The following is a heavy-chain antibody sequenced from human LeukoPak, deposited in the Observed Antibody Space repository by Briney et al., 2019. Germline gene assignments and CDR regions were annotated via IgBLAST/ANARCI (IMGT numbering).Heavy chain of an antibody. Sequence: ASVKVSCKASGYTFTSYDINWVRQATGQGLEWMGWMNPNSGNTGYAQKFQGRVTMTRNTSISTAYMELNSPRAEDTAVYYCAKRGSTGEGDYWGQGTLVTVSS. J-gene: IGHJ4*02. V-gene: IGHV1-8*01. D-gene: IGHD7-27*01. CDR1: GYTFTSYD. CDR2: MNPNSGNT. CDR3: AKRGSTGEGDY.